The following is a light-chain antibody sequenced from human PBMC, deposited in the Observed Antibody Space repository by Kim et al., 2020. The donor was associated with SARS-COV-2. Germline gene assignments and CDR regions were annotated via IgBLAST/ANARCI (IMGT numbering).Light chain of an antibody. CDR3: NYRDSSGNHLDVV. Sequence: ELTQDPAVSVALGQTVRITCQGDSLRSYYASWYQQKPGQAPVLVIYGKNNRPSGIPDRFSGSSSGNTASLTITGAQAEDEADYYCNYRDSSGNHLDVVFGGGTQLTVL. J-gene: IGLJ2*01. CDR1: SLRSYY. V-gene: IGLV3-19*01. CDR2: GKN.